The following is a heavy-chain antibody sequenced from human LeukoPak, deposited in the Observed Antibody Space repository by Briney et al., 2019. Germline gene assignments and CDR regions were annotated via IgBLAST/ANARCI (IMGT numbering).Heavy chain of an antibody. CDR1: GFTLSSFE. J-gene: IGHJ4*02. D-gene: IGHD1-26*01. CDR2: ISSSGSTI. CDR3: ARDAASEWELLPLDY. V-gene: IGHV3-48*03. Sequence: GGSLRLSCAASGFTLSSFEMNWVRQAPGKGLEWVSYISSSGSTIYYADSVKGRFTISRDNAKNSLYLQMNSLRAEDTAVYYCARDAASEWELLPLDYWGQGTLVTVSS.